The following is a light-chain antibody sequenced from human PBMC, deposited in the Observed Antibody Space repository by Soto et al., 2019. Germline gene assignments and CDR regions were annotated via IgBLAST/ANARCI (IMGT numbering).Light chain of an antibody. V-gene: IGLV2-14*01. CDR2: EVN. CDR1: STDVGGYKY. Sequence: QSALTQPASVSGSPGQSITISCTGTSTDVGGYKYVSWYQQRPGTAPKLMIFEVNGRPSRVSDRFSGSKSGNTASLTISGLQPEDEADYYCSSFSSSSTPYVFGTGTKVTVL. CDR3: SSFSSSSTPYV. J-gene: IGLJ1*01.